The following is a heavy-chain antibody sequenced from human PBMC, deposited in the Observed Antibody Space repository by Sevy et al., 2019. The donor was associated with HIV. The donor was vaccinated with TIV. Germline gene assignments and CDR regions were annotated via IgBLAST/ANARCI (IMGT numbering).Heavy chain of an antibody. CDR3: ARQTTVITDFDY. J-gene: IGHJ4*02. CDR2: IYPGDSDT. Sequence: GESLKISCKGSRDSFTSYWIGWVRQMPGKGLEWMGSIYPGDSDTRYSPPFQGQVTISADKSISTAYLQWSSLKDSDTAMYYCARQTTVITDFDYWGQGTQVTVSS. V-gene: IGHV5-51*01. D-gene: IGHD4-17*01. CDR1: RDSFTSYW.